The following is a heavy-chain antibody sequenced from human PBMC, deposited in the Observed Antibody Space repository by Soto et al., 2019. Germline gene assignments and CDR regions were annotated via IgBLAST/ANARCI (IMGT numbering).Heavy chain of an antibody. CDR3: ARGTGTTYYYYGMDV. Sequence: SETLSLTCAVYGGSFSGYYWSWIRQPPGKGLEWIGEINHSGSTNYNPSLKSRVTISADTSKNQFSLKLSSVTAADTAVYYCARGTGTTYYYYGMDVWGQGTTVTVSS. CDR1: GGSFSGYY. V-gene: IGHV4-34*01. D-gene: IGHD1-1*01. CDR2: INHSGST. J-gene: IGHJ6*02.